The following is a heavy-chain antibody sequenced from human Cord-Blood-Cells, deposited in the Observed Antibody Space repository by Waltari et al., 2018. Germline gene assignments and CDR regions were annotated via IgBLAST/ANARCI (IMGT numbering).Heavy chain of an antibody. CDR1: GGSISSGSYY. Sequence: QVQLQESGPGLVKPSQTLSLTCTVSGGSISSGSYYWSWIRQPPGKGLEWIGYIYTSGSTNYNPSLKSRVTISVDTSKNQFSLKLSSVTAADTAVYYCARRIAAAGTIYYYGMDVWGQGTTVTVSS. D-gene: IGHD6-13*01. J-gene: IGHJ6*02. CDR2: IYTSGST. V-gene: IGHV4-61*09. CDR3: ARRIAAAGTIYYYGMDV.